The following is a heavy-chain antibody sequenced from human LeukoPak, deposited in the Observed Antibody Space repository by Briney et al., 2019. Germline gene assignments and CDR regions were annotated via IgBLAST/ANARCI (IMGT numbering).Heavy chain of an antibody. D-gene: IGHD1-26*01. V-gene: IGHV4-4*07. CDR3: ARDQGEDSGTYFRYYYYYYLDV. J-gene: IGHJ6*03. CDR2: IYSSGNT. Sequence: SEPLSLTCTVSGGSISSYYWNWIRQPAGKGLEWIGRIYSSGNTNYNPSLKSRVSMSVDTSKNQFSLKLSSVTAADTAVYYCARDQGEDSGTYFRYYYYYYLDVWGKGTTVTASS. CDR1: GGSISSYY.